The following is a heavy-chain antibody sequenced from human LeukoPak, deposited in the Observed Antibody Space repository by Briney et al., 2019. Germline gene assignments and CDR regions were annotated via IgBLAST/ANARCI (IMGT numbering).Heavy chain of an antibody. CDR3: ARDPTYYYYMDV. J-gene: IGHJ6*03. Sequence: PSETLSLTCTVSGGSISSYYWSWIRQPAGKGLEWIGRISTSGSTNYNPSLKSRVTMLVDTSKNQFSLKLISVTAADTAVYYCARDPTYYYYMDVWGKGTTVTVSS. CDR1: GGSISSYY. CDR2: ISTSGST. V-gene: IGHV4-4*07.